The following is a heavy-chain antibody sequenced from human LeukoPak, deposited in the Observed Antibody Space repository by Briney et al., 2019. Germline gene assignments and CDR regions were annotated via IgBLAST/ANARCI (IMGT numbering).Heavy chain of an antibody. J-gene: IGHJ3*02. V-gene: IGHV3-30-3*01. CDR1: GFTFSSYA. Sequence: GRSLRLSCAASGFTFSSYAMHWVRQAPGKGLEWVAVISYDGSNKYYADSVKGRFTISRDNSKNTLYLQMNSLRAEDTAVYYCAKDLLPVYYYGSGSPAGNAFDIWGQGTMVTVSS. D-gene: IGHD3-10*01. CDR2: ISYDGSNK. CDR3: AKDLLPVYYYGSGSPAGNAFDI.